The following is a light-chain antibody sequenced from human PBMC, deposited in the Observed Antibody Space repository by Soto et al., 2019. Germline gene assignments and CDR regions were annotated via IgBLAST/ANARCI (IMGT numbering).Light chain of an antibody. V-gene: IGKV3D-15*01. CDR3: QRYDSLRT. CDR2: GAS. Sequence: ETVMTQSPATLSVSPGERATLSCRASQSVSSYLAWYQQKPGQAPRLLIYGASNRATGIPDRFSGSGSGTDFTLTITRLEAEDFAMYYCQRYDSLRTFGQGTKVDIK. J-gene: IGKJ1*01. CDR1: QSVSSY.